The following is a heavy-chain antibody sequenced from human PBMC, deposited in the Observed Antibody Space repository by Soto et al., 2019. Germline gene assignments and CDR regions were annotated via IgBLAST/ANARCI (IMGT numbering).Heavy chain of an antibody. CDR2: INHSGST. J-gene: IGHJ6*02. D-gene: IGHD3-10*01. CDR1: GGSFSGYY. CDR3: ARGGFGEGYYGMDV. V-gene: IGHV4-34*01. Sequence: QVQLQQWGAGLLKPSETLSLTCAVYGGSFSGYYWSWIRQPPGKGLEWIGEINHSGSTNYNPSLKSRVPIAVDTSKNQFSLKLSSVTAADTAVYYCARGGFGEGYYGMDVWGQGTTVTVSS.